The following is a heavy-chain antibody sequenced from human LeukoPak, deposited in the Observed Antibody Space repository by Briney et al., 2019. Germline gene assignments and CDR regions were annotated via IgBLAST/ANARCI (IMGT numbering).Heavy chain of an antibody. CDR3: ASFRPGYYYYMDV. CDR2: IIPIFGTA. Sequence: GSSVKVSWKASGGTFSSYAISWVRQAPGQGLEWMGGIIPIFGTANYAQKFQGRVTITADESTSTAYMELSSLRSEDTAVYYCASFRPGYYYYMDVWGKGTTVTVSS. D-gene: IGHD6-6*01. V-gene: IGHV1-69*01. CDR1: GGTFSSYA. J-gene: IGHJ6*03.